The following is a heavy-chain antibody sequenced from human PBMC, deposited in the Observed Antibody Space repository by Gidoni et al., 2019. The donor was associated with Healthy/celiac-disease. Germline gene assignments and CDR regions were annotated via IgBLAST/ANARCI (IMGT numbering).Heavy chain of an antibody. CDR1: GFTFSSYS. CDR3: ARDPSGYEAY. J-gene: IGHJ4*02. CDR2: ISSSSSYI. D-gene: IGHD3-3*01. V-gene: IGHV3-21*01. Sequence: EVQLVASGGGLVKPGGSLRLSCSASGFTFSSYSMNWVRQAPGKGLEWVSSISSSSSYIYYADSVKGRFTISRDNAKNSLYLQMNSLRAEDTAVYYCARDPSGYEAYWGQGTLVTVSS.